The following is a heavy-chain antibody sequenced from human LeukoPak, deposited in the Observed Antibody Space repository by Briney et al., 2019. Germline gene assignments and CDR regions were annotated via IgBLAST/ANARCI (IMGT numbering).Heavy chain of an antibody. Sequence: GGSLRLSCVASGFTFSTYGMHRVRQVPGKGLEWVAFIRYDGSHKYYADSVKGRFTISRDNSKNTLYLQMNSLRAEDTAVYYCAKDGDYYDSSGYYSSLDYWGQGTWSPSPQ. CDR1: GFTFSTYG. CDR2: IRYDGSHK. J-gene: IGHJ4*02. CDR3: AKDGDYYDSSGYYSSLDY. V-gene: IGHV3-30*02. D-gene: IGHD3-22*01.